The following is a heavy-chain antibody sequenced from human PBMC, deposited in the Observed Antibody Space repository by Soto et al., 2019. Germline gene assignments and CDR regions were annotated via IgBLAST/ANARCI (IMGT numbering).Heavy chain of an antibody. Sequence: GGSLILSCAASGFTFSNAWMSWVRQAPGKGLEWVGRIKSKTDGGTTDYAAPVKGRFTISRDDSKNTLYLQMNSLKTEDTAVYYCTVRGYSSVTGFDYWCQGPLVSGSS. CDR2: IKSKTDGGTT. CDR1: GFTFSNAW. D-gene: IGHD5-18*01. J-gene: IGHJ4*02. CDR3: TVRGYSSVTGFDY. V-gene: IGHV3-15*01.